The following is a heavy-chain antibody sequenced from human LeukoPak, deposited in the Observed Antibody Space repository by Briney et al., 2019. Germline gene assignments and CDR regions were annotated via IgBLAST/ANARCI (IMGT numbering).Heavy chain of an antibody. D-gene: IGHD4-23*01. CDR3: ARVGKWDYGGEKGNWFDP. CDR1: GGSISSGSYY. V-gene: IGHV4-61*02. J-gene: IGHJ5*02. Sequence: PSETLSLTCTVSGGSISSGSYYWSWIRQPAGKGPERIGRIYTSGSTNYNPSLKSRVTISVDTSKNQFSLKLSSVTAADTAVYYCARVGKWDYGGEKGNWFDPWGQGTLVTVSS. CDR2: IYTSGST.